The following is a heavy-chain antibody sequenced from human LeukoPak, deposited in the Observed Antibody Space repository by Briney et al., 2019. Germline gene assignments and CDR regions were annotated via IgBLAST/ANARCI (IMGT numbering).Heavy chain of an antibody. J-gene: IGHJ4*02. D-gene: IGHD3-22*01. CDR1: GGSFSGYY. V-gene: IGHV4-34*01. CDR3: ARGRSQSSPYNYYDSRGYNELDY. Sequence: PSETLSLTCAVYGGSFSGYYWSWIRQPPGKGLEWIGEINHSGSTNYNPSLKSRVTISVDTSKNQFSLKLSSVTAADTAVYYCARGRSQSSPYNYYDSRGYNELDYWGQGTLVTVSS. CDR2: INHSGST.